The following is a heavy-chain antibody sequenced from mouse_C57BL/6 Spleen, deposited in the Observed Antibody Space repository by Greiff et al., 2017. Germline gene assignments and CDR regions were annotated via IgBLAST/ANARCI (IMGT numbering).Heavy chain of an antibody. J-gene: IGHJ2*01. CDR2: ISSGGDYI. CDR1: GFTFSSYA. Sequence: EVHLVESGEGLVKPGGSLKLSCAASGFTFSSYAMSWVRQTPEKRLEWVAYISSGGDYIYYADTVEGRFTISRDNARNTLYLQMSSLKSEDTAMYYCTRDSPALGYFDYWGQGTTLTVSS. CDR3: TRDSPALGYFDY. D-gene: IGHD4-1*01. V-gene: IGHV5-9-1*02.